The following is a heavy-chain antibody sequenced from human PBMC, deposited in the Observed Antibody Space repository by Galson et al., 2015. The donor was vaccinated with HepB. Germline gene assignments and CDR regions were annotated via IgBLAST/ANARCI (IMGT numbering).Heavy chain of an antibody. CDR3: ALSDY. CDR1: RFTFSNYA. J-gene: IGHJ4*02. V-gene: IGHV3-64D*09. CDR2: ISDNGDKI. Sequence: SLRLSCAGSRFTFSNYALRWVRQAPGKRLEYVSAISDNGDKIYYADSVKGRFTISRDNSKNTVYLQMRSLRVDDTAVYYCALSDYWGQGTLVTVSS.